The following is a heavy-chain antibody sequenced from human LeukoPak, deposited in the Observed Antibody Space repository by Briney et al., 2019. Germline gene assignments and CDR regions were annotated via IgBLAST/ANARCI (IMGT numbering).Heavy chain of an antibody. J-gene: IGHJ4*02. CDR3: ARVVGRYYKIDF. CDR1: GGSFSDYY. CDR2: IHHSGNT. V-gene: IGHV4-34*01. D-gene: IGHD1-26*01. Sequence: SETLSLTCAVYGGSFSDYYWSWIRQSPGKGLEWIGEIHHSGNTNYKPSLESRVTISVDTSKNQFSLKLTSVTAADTAVYYCARVVGRYYKIDFWGQGTPVTVSS.